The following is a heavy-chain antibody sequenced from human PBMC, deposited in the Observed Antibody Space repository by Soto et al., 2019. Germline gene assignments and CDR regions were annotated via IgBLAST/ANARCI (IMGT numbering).Heavy chain of an antibody. J-gene: IGHJ6*02. V-gene: IGHV1-69*06. Sequence: QVQLVQSGAEVKKPGSSVKVSCKASGGTFSSYAISWVRQAPGQGLEWMGGIIPIFGTANYAQKFQGRVTISADKSTSTTLMALRSLRSEDTAVYYCARGTGVTPDYYYGMDGWGQGTTVTVSS. CDR3: ARGTGVTPDYYYGMDG. CDR2: IIPIFGTA. D-gene: IGHD4-4*01. CDR1: GGTFSSYA.